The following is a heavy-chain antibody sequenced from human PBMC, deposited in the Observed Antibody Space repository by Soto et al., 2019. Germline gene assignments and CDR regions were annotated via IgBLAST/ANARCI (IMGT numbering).Heavy chain of an antibody. CDR3: ARLYCSGGSCYSIDY. Sequence: TSETLSLTCTVSGGSISSSSYYWGWIRQPPGKGLEWIGSIYYSGSTYYNPSLKSRVTISVDTSKNQFSLKLSSVTAADTAVYYCARLYCSGGSCYSIDYWGQGTLVTVSS. CDR1: GGSISSSSYY. D-gene: IGHD2-15*01. J-gene: IGHJ4*02. CDR2: IYYSGST. V-gene: IGHV4-39*01.